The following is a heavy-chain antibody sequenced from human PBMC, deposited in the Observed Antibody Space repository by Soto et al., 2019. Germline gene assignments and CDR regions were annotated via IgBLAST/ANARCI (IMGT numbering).Heavy chain of an antibody. CDR2: IYYSGST. CDR3: ASTQKKYFHH. Sequence: SGTLSVTCTVSGGSISSGGYYWSWIRQHPGTGLEWIGYIYYSGSTYYNASLKTRVTITVDTSKNHVSLKLSTVTAADTAVYYCASTQKKYFHHWGQGTLVTVSS. V-gene: IGHV4-31*03. J-gene: IGHJ1*01. CDR1: GGSISSGGYY.